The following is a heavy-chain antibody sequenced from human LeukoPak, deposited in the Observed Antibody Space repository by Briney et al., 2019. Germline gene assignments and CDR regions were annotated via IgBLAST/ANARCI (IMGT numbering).Heavy chain of an antibody. CDR3: ARSGSGYFDY. V-gene: IGHV3-7*01. J-gene: IGHJ4*02. Sequence: GGPVSLSCAASGITLSVYRMSWLRQATGKGLEWLANKKQDGSKKYYRESVQGRFTISRDNAETSLYLQMNRLRAGDTAVYYCARSGSGYFDYWGQGSLVSVS. CDR1: GITLSVYR. CDR2: KKQDGSKK.